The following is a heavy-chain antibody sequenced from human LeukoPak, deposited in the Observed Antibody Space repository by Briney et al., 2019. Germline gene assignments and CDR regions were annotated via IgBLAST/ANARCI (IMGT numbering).Heavy chain of an antibody. Sequence: PSETLSLTCTVSGGSISSGDYYWSWIRQPPGKGLEWIGYIYYSGSTYYNPSLKSRVTISVDTPKNQFSLKLSSVTAADTAVYYCARDSSDTAMVASDAFDIWGQGTMVTVSS. CDR3: ARDSSDTAMVASDAFDI. CDR2: IYYSGST. V-gene: IGHV4-30-4*08. D-gene: IGHD5-18*01. CDR1: GGSISSGDYY. J-gene: IGHJ3*02.